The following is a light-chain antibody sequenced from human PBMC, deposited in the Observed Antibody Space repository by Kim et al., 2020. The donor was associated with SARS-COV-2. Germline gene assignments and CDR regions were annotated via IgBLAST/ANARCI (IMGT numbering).Light chain of an antibody. J-gene: IGKJ1*01. CDR1: QHISRW. CDR2: AAS. CDR3: QQANSLPWT. Sequence: DIQMTQSPSSLAASVGDRVTITCRASQHISRWLVWYQQKPDKAPRSLIYAASTLRSGVPSRFRGSISGTEFTLTITSLQPEDFATYYCQQANSLPWTFCKGTKVDIK. V-gene: IGKV1-12*01.